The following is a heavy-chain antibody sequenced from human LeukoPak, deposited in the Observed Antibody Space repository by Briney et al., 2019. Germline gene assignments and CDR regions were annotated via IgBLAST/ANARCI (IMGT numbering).Heavy chain of an antibody. CDR1: GYSITSGYY. Sequence: SETLSLTCTVSGYSITSGYYWGWIRQPPGKGLEWIGEINHSGSTNYNPSLKSRVTISVDTSKNQFSLKLSSVTAADTAVYYCARQEIGLRSFDPWGQGTLVTVSS. V-gene: IGHV4-38-2*02. D-gene: IGHD3/OR15-3a*01. CDR3: ARQEIGLRSFDP. CDR2: INHSGST. J-gene: IGHJ5*02.